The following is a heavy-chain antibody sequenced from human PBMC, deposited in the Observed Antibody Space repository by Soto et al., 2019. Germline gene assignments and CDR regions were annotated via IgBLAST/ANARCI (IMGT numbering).Heavy chain of an antibody. CDR2: INPSDGST. V-gene: IGHV1-46*02. Sequence: ASVKVSCKPSGYTLNTYYMHWVRQAPGQGLEWMGVINPSDGSTYSAQKFQGRVTMTTDTSTSTAYMELRSLTSDDTAVYYCARVAMVGSTRDYFDYWGQGTLVTV. J-gene: IGHJ4*02. CDR1: GYTLNTYY. CDR3: ARVAMVGSTRDYFDY. D-gene: IGHD1-26*01.